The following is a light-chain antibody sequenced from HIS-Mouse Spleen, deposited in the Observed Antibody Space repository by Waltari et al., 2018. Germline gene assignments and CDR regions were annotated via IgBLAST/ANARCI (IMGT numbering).Light chain of an antibody. Sequence: DIQMTQSPSSLSASVGDRVTITCQASQDISNYLNWYQQKPGKAPKLLIYDASNLETGGPSRFDGRGSGTEFTLTIRRLQPEDSATYYCQQYDNLPLTFGRGTKVEIK. CDR3: QQYDNLPLT. V-gene: IGKV1-33*01. CDR2: DAS. J-gene: IGKJ4*01. CDR1: QDISNY.